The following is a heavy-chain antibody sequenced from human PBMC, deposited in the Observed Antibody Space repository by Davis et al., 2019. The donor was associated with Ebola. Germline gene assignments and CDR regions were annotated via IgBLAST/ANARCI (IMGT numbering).Heavy chain of an antibody. J-gene: IGHJ6*02. D-gene: IGHD3-10*01. CDR2: IYYSGST. CDR3: ARVRILWLRELLYHYYGMDV. V-gene: IGHV4-59*12. CDR1: GGSISSYY. Sequence: SETLSLTCTVSGGSISSYYWSWIRQPPGKGLEWIGYIYYSGSTNYNPSLKSRVTISVDTSKNQFSLKLSSVTAADTAVYYCARVRILWLRELLYHYYGMDVWGQGTTVIVSS.